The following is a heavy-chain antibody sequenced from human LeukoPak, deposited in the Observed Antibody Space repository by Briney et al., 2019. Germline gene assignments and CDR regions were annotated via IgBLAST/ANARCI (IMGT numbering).Heavy chain of an antibody. CDR2: INPNSGGT. Sequence: ASVKVSCKASGYTFTGYYMHWVRQAPGQGLEWMGWINPNSGGTNYAQKFQGRVTMTRDTSISTSYMELSRLRSDDTAVYYCARTRQYSSIWGFDYWGQGTLVTVSS. V-gene: IGHV1-2*02. D-gene: IGHD6-13*01. CDR3: ARTRQYSSIWGFDY. J-gene: IGHJ4*02. CDR1: GYTFTGYY.